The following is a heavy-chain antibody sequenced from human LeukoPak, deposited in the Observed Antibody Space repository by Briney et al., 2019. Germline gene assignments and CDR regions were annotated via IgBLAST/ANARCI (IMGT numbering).Heavy chain of an antibody. J-gene: IGHJ4*02. CDR2: IYYTGGT. Sequence: SETLSLTCTASGGSIGSDYWTWIRQPPGKGLEYIGYIYYTGGTNYNPSLKSRVTISVDTSKNQFSLKLSSVAAADTAVYFCAKYGNSGWVVDNWGQGTLVTVSS. D-gene: IGHD6-19*01. CDR1: GGSIGSDY. CDR3: AKYGNSGWVVDN. V-gene: IGHV4-59*08.